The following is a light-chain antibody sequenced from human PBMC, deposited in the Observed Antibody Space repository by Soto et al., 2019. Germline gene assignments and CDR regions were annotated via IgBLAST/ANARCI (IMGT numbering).Light chain of an antibody. Sequence: EIKMTQSPSSLSASVGDRVTITCRASQSISSYLNWYQQKPGKAPKLLISDASSLETGVPSRFSGSGSGTDFALTITNLQPEDSAVYYCQQVKGFPLTFGGGTKVDIK. CDR1: QSISSY. CDR3: QQVKGFPLT. J-gene: IGKJ4*01. V-gene: IGKV1-39*01. CDR2: DAS.